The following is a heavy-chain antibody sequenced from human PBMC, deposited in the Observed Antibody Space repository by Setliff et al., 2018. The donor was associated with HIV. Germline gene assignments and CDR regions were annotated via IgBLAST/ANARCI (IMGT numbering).Heavy chain of an antibody. Sequence: SVKVSCKASGGTFSSYAISWVRQAPGQGLEWMGGIIPIFGTANYAQKFQGRVTITTDESTSTAYMELSSLRSEDTAVYYCAGDERVYSSGWYSPEYYFDYWGQGTLVTVSS. V-gene: IGHV1-69*05. CDR1: GGTFSSYA. D-gene: IGHD6-19*01. J-gene: IGHJ4*02. CDR2: IIPIFGTA. CDR3: AGDERVYSSGWYSPEYYFDY.